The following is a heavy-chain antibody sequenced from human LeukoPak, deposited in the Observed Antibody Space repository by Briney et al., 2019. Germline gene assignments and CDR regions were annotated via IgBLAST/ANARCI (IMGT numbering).Heavy chain of an antibody. CDR1: GFTFSSYW. CDR3: ARDPRRVDRFRFRDHYYYYGMDV. J-gene: IGHJ6*02. Sequence: ESGGSLRLSCAASGFTFSSYWMHWVRQAPGKGLVWVSRINSDGSSTSYADSVKGRFTTSRDNAKNTLYLQMNSLRAEDTAVYYCARDPRRVDRFRFRDHYYYYGMDVWGQGTTVTVSS. CDR2: INSDGSST. V-gene: IGHV3-74*01. D-gene: IGHD3-10*01.